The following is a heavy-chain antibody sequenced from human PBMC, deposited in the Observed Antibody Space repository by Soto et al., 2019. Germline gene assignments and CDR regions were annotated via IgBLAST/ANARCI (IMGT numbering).Heavy chain of an antibody. V-gene: IGHV4-59*11. CDR2: IYSNGNT. CDR1: GGSISNHY. Sequence: QVQLQESGPGLVKPSETLSLTCSVSGGSISNHYWSWVRQPPGKGLEWLRYIYSNGNTNSNPSLKSHVTMSVDTSRNQISLKLTTVTAADTAVYYCTKANWYSEYWGQGTLVTVSS. J-gene: IGHJ4*02. CDR3: TKANWYSEY. D-gene: IGHD7-27*01.